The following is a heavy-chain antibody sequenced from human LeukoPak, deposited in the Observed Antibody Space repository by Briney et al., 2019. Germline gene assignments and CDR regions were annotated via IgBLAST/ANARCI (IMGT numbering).Heavy chain of an antibody. CDR3: ASDFGY. Sequence: SETLSLTCTVSGGSISSYYWTWIRQPAGKGLEWIGLIYTSGSTNYNPSLKSRVTMSLDTSKNQFSLKLTSVTAADTAVYYCASDFGYWGQGTLVTVSS. D-gene: IGHD3-10*01. CDR2: IYTSGST. J-gene: IGHJ4*02. CDR1: GGSISSYY. V-gene: IGHV4-4*07.